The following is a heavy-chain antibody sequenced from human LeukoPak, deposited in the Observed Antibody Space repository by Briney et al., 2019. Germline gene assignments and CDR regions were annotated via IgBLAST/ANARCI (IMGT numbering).Heavy chain of an antibody. J-gene: IGHJ4*02. V-gene: IGHV3-23*01. CDR3: AKGLSAAGDYYFGY. D-gene: IGHD2-21*01. CDR2: ISGSGGST. Sequence: PGGSLRLSCAASGFTFSNYAMSWVRQAPGKGLEWLSTISGSGGSTYYADSVKGRFTISRDNSKNTVYLQMKSLRVEATAVYYCAKGLSAAGDYYFGYWGQGALVTVSS. CDR1: GFTFSNYA.